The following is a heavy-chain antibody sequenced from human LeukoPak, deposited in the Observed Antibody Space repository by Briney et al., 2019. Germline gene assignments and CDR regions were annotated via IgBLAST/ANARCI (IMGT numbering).Heavy chain of an antibody. D-gene: IGHD3-22*01. V-gene: IGHV4-4*07. CDR1: GDSVSSYY. Sequence: KTSETLSLTCTVSGDSVSSYYWSWIRQPAGKGLEWIGRTYTSGSTNYNPSLKSRPTMSVDTSKNQFSLKLSSVTAADTAVYYCAREGHDRSGSFDYWGQGTLVTVSS. CDR2: TYTSGST. CDR3: AREGHDRSGSFDY. J-gene: IGHJ4*02.